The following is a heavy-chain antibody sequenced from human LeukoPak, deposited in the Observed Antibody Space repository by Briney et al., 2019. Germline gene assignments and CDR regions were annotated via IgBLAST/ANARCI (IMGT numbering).Heavy chain of an antibody. D-gene: IGHD3-10*01. Sequence: PSETLSLTCTVSGGSISSYYWSWIRQPPGKGLEWIGYNSESTNYNPSLKSRVTISVDTSKNQFSLKLSSVTAADTAVYYCARANITMVQGVRGDAFDIWGQGTMVTVSS. J-gene: IGHJ3*02. CDR1: GGSISSYY. V-gene: IGHV4-59*01. CDR3: ARANITMVQGVRGDAFDI. CDR2: NSEST.